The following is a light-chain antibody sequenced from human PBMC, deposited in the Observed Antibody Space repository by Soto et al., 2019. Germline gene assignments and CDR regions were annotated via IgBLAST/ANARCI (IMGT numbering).Light chain of an antibody. V-gene: IGKV3-20*01. CDR2: GAS. CDR1: QSVSSSY. Sequence: ESVLTQSPGTLSLSPGEKATLSCRASQSVSSSYLAWYQQKPGQAPRLLIYGASSRATGIPDRFSGSGSGTDFTLTVSRLEPEDFAVHYCQQFGSSSWTFGQGTKVEIK. CDR3: QQFGSSSWT. J-gene: IGKJ1*01.